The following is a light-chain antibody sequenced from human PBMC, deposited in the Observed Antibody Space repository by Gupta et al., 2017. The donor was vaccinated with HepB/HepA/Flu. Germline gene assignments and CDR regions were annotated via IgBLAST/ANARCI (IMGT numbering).Light chain of an antibody. V-gene: IGLV1-40*01. Sequence: QSVLTQPPPVSGAPGPRVTTSCSGSNSNIGTGYDVHWYQQLPGTAPKLLIYGNRNRPSGVPDRFSGSKAGTAASPATTGLQAEDEADYYYPSYDSSLSLVFGGGTKLNVL. J-gene: IGLJ2*01. CDR3: PSYDSSLSLV. CDR2: GNR. CDR1: NSNIGTGYD.